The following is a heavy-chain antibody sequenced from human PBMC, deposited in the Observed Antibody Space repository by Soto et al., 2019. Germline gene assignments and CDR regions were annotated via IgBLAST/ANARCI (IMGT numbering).Heavy chain of an antibody. V-gene: IGHV3-23*01. CDR3: AKGEYDYVWGSYRLTAYYFDY. CDR2: ISDSGGST. J-gene: IGHJ4*02. D-gene: IGHD3-16*02. CDR1: GFTFSSYI. Sequence: EVQLLESGGGLVQPGGSLRLSCAASGFTFSSYIMSWVRQAPGKGLEWVSAISDSGGSTYYADSVKGRFTISRDNSKNTLYLQMNSLRAEDTAVYYCAKGEYDYVWGSYRLTAYYFDYWGQGTLVTVSS.